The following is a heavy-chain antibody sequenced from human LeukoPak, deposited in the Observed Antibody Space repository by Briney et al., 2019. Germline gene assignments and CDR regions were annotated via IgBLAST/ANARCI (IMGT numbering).Heavy chain of an antibody. V-gene: IGHV1-18*04. Sequence: ASVKVSCKASGYTFTGYYMHWVRQAPGQGLEWMGWISAYNGNTNYAQKLQGRVTMTTDTSTSTAYMELRSLRSDDTAVYYCARAKTFYDSSGYYWGDYWGQGTLVTVSS. D-gene: IGHD3-22*01. J-gene: IGHJ4*02. CDR1: GYTFTGYY. CDR3: ARAKTFYDSSGYYWGDY. CDR2: ISAYNGNT.